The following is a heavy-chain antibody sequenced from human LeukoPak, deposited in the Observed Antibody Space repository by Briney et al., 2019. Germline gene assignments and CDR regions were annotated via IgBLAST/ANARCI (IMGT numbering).Heavy chain of an antibody. CDR1: GYTFTSYA. CDR3: ARAPPRYYDSSGYYWDFDY. D-gene: IGHD3-22*01. J-gene: IGHJ4*02. Sequence: ASVKVSCKASGYTFTSYAMNWVRQAPGQGLEWMGWINTNTGNPTYAQGFTGRFVFSLDTSVSTAYLRISSLKAEDTAVYYCARAPPRYYDSSGYYWDFDYWGQGTLVTVSS. CDR2: INTNTGNP. V-gene: IGHV7-4-1*02.